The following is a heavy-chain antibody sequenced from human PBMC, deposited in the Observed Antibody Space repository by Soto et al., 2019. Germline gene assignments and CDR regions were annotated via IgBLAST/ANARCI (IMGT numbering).Heavy chain of an antibody. CDR3: AKCQRYCRGGSCSLFEAF. V-gene: IGHV3-23*01. D-gene: IGHD2-15*01. J-gene: IGHJ1*01. CDR2: IIGSVVST. CDR1: GFTFSSYA. Sequence: EVQLLESGGGLVQPGGSLRLSCAASGFTFSSYAMSWFRQAPGKWLEWVSSIIGSVVSTYYADSVKGRLTISRDNSKNTLYLQMNSLRDEETAVYYCAKCQRYCRGGSCSLFEAFWGQGTLVTVSS.